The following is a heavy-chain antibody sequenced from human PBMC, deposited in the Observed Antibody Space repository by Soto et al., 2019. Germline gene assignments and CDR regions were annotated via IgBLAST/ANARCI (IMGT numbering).Heavy chain of an antibody. CDR3: ATSRDATSGGLDY. J-gene: IGHJ4*02. Sequence: QVQLVQSGAEVKKPGASVKVSCRASGYTFTGYYMHWVRQAPGQGLEWMGWINPNSGGTNYAQKLQGWVTMTRDTSISTAYMELSRLSSDDTAVYYCATSRDATSGGLDYWGQGTLVTVSS. D-gene: IGHD2-15*01. CDR2: INPNSGGT. CDR1: GYTFTGYY. V-gene: IGHV1-2*04.